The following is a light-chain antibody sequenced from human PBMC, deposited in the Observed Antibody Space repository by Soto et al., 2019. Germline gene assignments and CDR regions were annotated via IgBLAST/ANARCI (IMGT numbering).Light chain of an antibody. CDR1: SSDVGGYNY. CDR3: SSYGGSNNYV. J-gene: IGLJ1*01. Sequence: QSVLTQPPSASGSPGQSVSICCTGKSSDVGGYNYVSWYRHHPGKAPQLMIYEVNKRPSGVPDRFSGSKSGNTASLTVSGLQPEDEADYYCSSYGGSNNYVFGSGTKVTVL. V-gene: IGLV2-8*01. CDR2: EVN.